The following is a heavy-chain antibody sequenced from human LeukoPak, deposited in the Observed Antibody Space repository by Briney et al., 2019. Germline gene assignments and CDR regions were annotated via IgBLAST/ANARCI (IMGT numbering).Heavy chain of an antibody. Sequence: GGSLRLSCAASGFSFSSYAMSWVRQARGKGLEWVSGISGSGGSTYYADSVKGRFTIFRDKSKNTLFLQMNSLRAEDTAVYYCAKGVYDSSGYYFLPLDYWGQGTLVTVSS. CDR1: GFSFSSYA. CDR3: AKGVYDSSGYYFLPLDY. D-gene: IGHD3-22*01. CDR2: ISGSGGST. V-gene: IGHV3-23*01. J-gene: IGHJ4*02.